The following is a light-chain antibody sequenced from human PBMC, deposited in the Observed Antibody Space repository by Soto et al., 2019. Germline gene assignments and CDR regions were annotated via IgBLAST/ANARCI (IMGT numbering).Light chain of an antibody. V-gene: IGKV1-5*01. CDR2: DAS. CDR3: QQYHGDSPT. CDR1: QTINTW. J-gene: IGKJ4*01. Sequence: DIQLTQAPPTLSASLGDRVTITCRASQTINTWLAWYQQKPGRAPNLLIYDASSLESGVPSRFGGSGAGTEFTLTINSLQPDDFATYYCQQYHGDSPTFGGGTKVDIK.